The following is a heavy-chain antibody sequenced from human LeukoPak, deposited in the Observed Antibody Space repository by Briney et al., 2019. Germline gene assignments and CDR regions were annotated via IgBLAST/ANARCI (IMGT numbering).Heavy chain of an antibody. D-gene: IGHD3-10*01. CDR1: GFTFSSYT. V-gene: IGHV3-64*04. J-gene: IGHJ4*02. CDR2: ISSHGGST. Sequence: PGGSLRLSCLVSGFTFSSYTMHWVRQAPGKGLEYISAISSHGGSTYYADSVKGRFTISRDNSKNTLYLQMNSLRAEDTAVYYCAKAFGSGSYYSRYFDYWGQGTLVTVSS. CDR3: AKAFGSGSYYSRYFDY.